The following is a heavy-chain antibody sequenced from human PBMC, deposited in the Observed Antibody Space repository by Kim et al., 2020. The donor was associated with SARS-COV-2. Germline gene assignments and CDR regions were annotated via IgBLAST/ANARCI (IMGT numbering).Heavy chain of an antibody. CDR3: ARGFSRRAVRSDCSSTSCYPYYFDY. Sequence: SETLSLTCAVYGGSFSGYYWSWIRQPPGKGLEWIGEINHSGSTNYNPSLKSRVTISVDTSKNQFSLKLSSVTAADTAVYYCARGFSRRAVRSDCSSTSCYPYYFDYWGQGTLVTVSS. V-gene: IGHV4-34*01. J-gene: IGHJ4*02. CDR1: GGSFSGYY. CDR2: INHSGST. D-gene: IGHD2-2*01.